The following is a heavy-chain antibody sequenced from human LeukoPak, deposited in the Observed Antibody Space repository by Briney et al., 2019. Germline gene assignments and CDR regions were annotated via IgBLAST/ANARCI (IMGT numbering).Heavy chain of an antibody. Sequence: PSQTLSLTCTVSGGSISSGSYYWSWIRQPAGKGLEWIGRIYTSGSTSYNPSPKSRVTMSQDTSKNQFSLKLSSVTAADTAVYYCARAGHSSSAPYYYYMDVWGKGTTVTVSS. D-gene: IGHD6-6*01. V-gene: IGHV4-61*02. CDR1: GGSISSGSYY. CDR3: ARAGHSSSAPYYYYMDV. J-gene: IGHJ6*03. CDR2: IYTSGST.